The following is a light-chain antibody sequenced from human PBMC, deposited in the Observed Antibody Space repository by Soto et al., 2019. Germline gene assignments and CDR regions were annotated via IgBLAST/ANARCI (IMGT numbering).Light chain of an antibody. Sequence: QSALTQPASVSGSPGQSITISCTGTSSDICASNYVAWYQQHPGQAPKLMISDVNNRPSGISDRFSGSKSGNTASLTISGLQAEDEADYYCYSWNSNSDTHYVFGTGTKLTVL. CDR2: DVN. CDR1: SSDICASNY. V-gene: IGLV2-14*03. J-gene: IGLJ1*01. CDR3: YSWNSNSDTHYV.